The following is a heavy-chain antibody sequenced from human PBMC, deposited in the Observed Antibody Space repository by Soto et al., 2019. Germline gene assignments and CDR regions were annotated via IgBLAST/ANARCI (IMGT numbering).Heavy chain of an antibody. CDR1: GGSFSGYY. D-gene: IGHD6-6*01. V-gene: IGHV4-34*01. CDR3: AHSSAPLFLYYYYYMDV. CDR2: INHSGST. J-gene: IGHJ6*03. Sequence: PSETLSLTCAVYGGSFSGYYWSWIRQPPGKGLEWIGEINHSGSTNYSPSLKSRLTITKDTSKNQVVLTMTNMDPVDTATYYCAHSSAPLFLYYYYYMDVWGKGTTVTVSS.